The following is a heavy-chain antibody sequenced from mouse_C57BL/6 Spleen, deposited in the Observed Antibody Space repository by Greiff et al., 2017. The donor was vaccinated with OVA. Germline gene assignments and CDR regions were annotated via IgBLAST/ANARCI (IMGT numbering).Heavy chain of an antibody. CDR3: AREGLTGTDFDY. J-gene: IGHJ2*01. V-gene: IGHV1-4*01. CDR1: GYTFTSYT. D-gene: IGHD4-1*01. Sequence: QVQLKESGAELARPGASVKMSCKASGYTFTSYTMHWVKQRPGQGLEWIGYINPSSGYTKYNQKFKDKATLTADKSSSTAYMQLSSLTSEDSAVYYCAREGLTGTDFDYWGQGTTLTVSS. CDR2: INPSSGYT.